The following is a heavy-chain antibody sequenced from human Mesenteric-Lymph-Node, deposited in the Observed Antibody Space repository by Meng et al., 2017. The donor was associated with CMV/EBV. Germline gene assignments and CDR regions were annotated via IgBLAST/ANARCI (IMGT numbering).Heavy chain of an antibody. D-gene: IGHD3-16*02. V-gene: IGHV4-61*08. CDR2: IYYSGST. CDR3: ARGTDIVIG. Sequence: GSLRLSCTVSGGSISSGDYYWSWIRQPPGKGLEWIGYIYYSGSTNYNPSLKSRVTISVDTSKNQFSLKLSSVTAADTAVYYCARGTDIVIGWGQGTLVTVSS. J-gene: IGHJ4*02. CDR1: GGSISSGDYY.